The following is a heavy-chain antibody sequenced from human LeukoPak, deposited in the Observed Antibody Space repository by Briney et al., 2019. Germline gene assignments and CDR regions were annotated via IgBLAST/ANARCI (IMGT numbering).Heavy chain of an antibody. V-gene: IGHV3-30*03. Sequence: GGSLRLSCAASAFTFTNYGMHWVRQAPGKGLEWVALITYDGYYKYYSDSVKGRFTISSDTSKNTLYLQMNSLRAEDTAVYYCARYLSPVVRASPMGYWGQGTPVTVSS. CDR1: AFTFTNYG. CDR2: ITYDGYYK. D-gene: IGHD3-10*01. CDR3: ARYLSPVVRASPMGY. J-gene: IGHJ4*02.